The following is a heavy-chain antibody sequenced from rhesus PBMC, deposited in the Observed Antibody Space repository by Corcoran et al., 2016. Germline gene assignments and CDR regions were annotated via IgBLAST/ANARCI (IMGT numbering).Heavy chain of an antibody. Sequence: QLQLQESGPGLVKPSETLSLTCAVSGGSISSSYWRWSRQAPGKGLEWIGYIYGSGSSTNYNPSLKSRVTLSVDTSKNQLSLKLSSVTAADTAVYYCARDRPGDDSLDVWGRGVLVTVSS. CDR1: GGSISSSY. J-gene: IGHJ5-2*02. CDR2: IYGSGSST. CDR3: ARDRPGDDSLDV. D-gene: IGHD7-45*01. V-gene: IGHV4-169*02.